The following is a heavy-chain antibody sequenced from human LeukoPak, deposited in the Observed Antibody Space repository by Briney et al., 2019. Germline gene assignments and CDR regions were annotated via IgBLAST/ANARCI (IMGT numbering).Heavy chain of an antibody. D-gene: IGHD4-23*01. CDR3: ARQPRGTVVFDY. J-gene: IGHJ4*02. V-gene: IGHV5-51*01. CDR1: GYSFTSYW. CDR2: IFPADSDT. Sequence: HGESLKISCKGSGYSFTSYWVAWVRQMPGKGLEWMGIIFPADSDTRYSPSFQGQVTISVDKSINTAYLQWSSLKASDTAMYYCARQPRGTVVFDYWGQGTLVTVSS.